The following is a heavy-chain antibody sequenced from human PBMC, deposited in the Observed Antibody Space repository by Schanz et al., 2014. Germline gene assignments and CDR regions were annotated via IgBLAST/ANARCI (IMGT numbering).Heavy chain of an antibody. CDR3: ARDGGFDSINASDF. CDR2: IWYDGNNK. D-gene: IGHD3-10*01. V-gene: IGHV3-33*01. CDR1: GFTFSSYG. Sequence: QVQLVESGGGVVQPGRSLRLSCAASGFTFSSYGMHWVRQAPGKGLEWVAVIWYDGNNKFYADSVKGRFIISRDNSKNTLDLQMNSLRDEDTALYYCARDGGFDSINASDFWGQGTMVTVSS. J-gene: IGHJ3*01.